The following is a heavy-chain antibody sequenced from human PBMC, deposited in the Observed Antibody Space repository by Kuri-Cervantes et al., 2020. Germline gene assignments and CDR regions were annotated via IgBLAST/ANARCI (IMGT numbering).Heavy chain of an antibody. V-gene: IGHV3-13*01. Sequence: GESLKISCAASGFTFSSYDMHWVRQATGKGLEWVSAIGTAGDTYYPGSVKGRFTISRENAKNLLYLQMNSLRAEDTAVYYCARDPASPGVIVLDYWGQGTLVTVSS. CDR3: ARDPASPGVIVLDY. J-gene: IGHJ4*02. D-gene: IGHD3-16*02. CDR1: GFTFSSYD. CDR2: IGTAGDT.